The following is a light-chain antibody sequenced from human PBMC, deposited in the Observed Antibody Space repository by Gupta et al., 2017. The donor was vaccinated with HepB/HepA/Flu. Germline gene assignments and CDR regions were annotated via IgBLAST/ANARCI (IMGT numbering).Light chain of an antibody. CDR1: QSLSDTY. CDR2: ATS. Sequence: DIVLTPHPSTLPVYPGERATLACRASQSLSDTYLAWYQQKPGQAPRLVIYATSNRATGIPDRFSGSGSGADFTLTISRLEPEDFAVYYCQQYSTSSFTFGPGTKVDIK. J-gene: IGKJ3*01. CDR3: QQYSTSSFT. V-gene: IGKV3-20*01.